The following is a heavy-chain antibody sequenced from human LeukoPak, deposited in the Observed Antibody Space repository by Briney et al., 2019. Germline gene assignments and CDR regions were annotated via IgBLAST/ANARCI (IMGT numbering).Heavy chain of an antibody. Sequence: GGSLRLSCAASGFNFDDYGMSWVRQAPGKGLEWVSGINWNGGGTGYADSVKGRFTISRENAKNSLYLQMNSLKVEDTALYYCARGPLQTIPTSKIVVYYYPFDYWGQGTLVTVSS. V-gene: IGHV3-20*04. CDR1: GFNFDDYG. CDR2: INWNGGGT. CDR3: ARGPLQTIPTSKIVVYYYPFDY. D-gene: IGHD3-22*01. J-gene: IGHJ4*02.